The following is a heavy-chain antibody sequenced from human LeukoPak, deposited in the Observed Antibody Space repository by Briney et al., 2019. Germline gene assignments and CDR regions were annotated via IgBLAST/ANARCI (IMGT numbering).Heavy chain of an antibody. V-gene: IGHV3-23*01. Sequence: QPGGSLRLSCVASEFTFSSYAMSWVRQAPGKGLEWVSTIGGSGDSTYYADSVKGRFTISRDNSKNTLYLQMNSLRAEDTAVYYCARDRVPLIVVVPAALTAYGMDVWGQGTTVTVSS. D-gene: IGHD2-2*01. CDR2: IGGSGDST. CDR1: EFTFSSYA. CDR3: ARDRVPLIVVVPAALTAYGMDV. J-gene: IGHJ6*02.